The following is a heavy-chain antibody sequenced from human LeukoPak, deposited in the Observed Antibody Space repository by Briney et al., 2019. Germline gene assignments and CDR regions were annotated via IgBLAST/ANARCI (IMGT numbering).Heavy chain of an antibody. CDR3: ARAPPLERIGWYGEDEF. V-gene: IGHV3-64*01. CDR1: GFTFSSYA. CDR2: ISGNGVKT. D-gene: IGHD6-19*01. Sequence: PGGSLRLSCAASGFTFSSYAMHWVRQAPGKGPEYVAAISGNGVKTHYGSSVQGRFTVSRDNSKNTLYLQMGSLRTEDMVVYYCARAPPLERIGWYGEDEFRGQGTLVTVSS. J-gene: IGHJ1*01.